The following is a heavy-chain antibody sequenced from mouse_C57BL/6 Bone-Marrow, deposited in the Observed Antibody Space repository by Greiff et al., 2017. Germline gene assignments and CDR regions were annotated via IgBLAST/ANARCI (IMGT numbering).Heavy chain of an antibody. CDR3: ATHYGSSNWYFDV. CDR1: GFTFSDYG. D-gene: IGHD1-1*01. CDR2: ISSGSSTI. V-gene: IGHV5-17*01. Sequence: EVMLVESGGGLVKPGGSLKLSCAASGFTFSDYGMHWVRQAPEKGLEWVAYISSGSSTIYYADTVKGRFTISRDNAKNTLFLQMTSLRSEDTAMYYCATHYGSSNWYFDVWGTGTTVTVSS. J-gene: IGHJ1*03.